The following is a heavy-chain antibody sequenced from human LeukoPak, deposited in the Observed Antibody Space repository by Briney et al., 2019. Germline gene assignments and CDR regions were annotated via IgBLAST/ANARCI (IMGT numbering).Heavy chain of an antibody. V-gene: IGHV3-30*03. CDR3: ARLGSGSTLDC. D-gene: IGHD3-10*01. Sequence: GGSLRLSCAASGFTFSSYGMHWVRQAPGKGLEWVAVISYDGSNKYYADSVKGRFTISRDNSKNTLYLQMNSLRAEDTAVYYCARLGSGSTLDCWGQGILVTVSS. CDR2: ISYDGSNK. J-gene: IGHJ4*02. CDR1: GFTFSSYG.